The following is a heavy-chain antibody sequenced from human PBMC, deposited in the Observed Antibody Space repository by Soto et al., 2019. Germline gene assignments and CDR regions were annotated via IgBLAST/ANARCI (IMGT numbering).Heavy chain of an antibody. CDR3: ARTYDSSGPNSGGYAFDI. CDR2: IYYSGSI. V-gene: IGHV4-59*01. D-gene: IGHD3-22*01. CDR1: GGYISSYY. J-gene: IGHJ3*02. Sequence: SETLSLTCTVSGGYISSYYWSWIRQPPGKGLEWIGYIYYSGSINYNPSLKSRVTISVDTSKNQLSLKLSSVTAADTAVYYCARTYDSSGPNSGGYAFDIWGQGTMVTVSS.